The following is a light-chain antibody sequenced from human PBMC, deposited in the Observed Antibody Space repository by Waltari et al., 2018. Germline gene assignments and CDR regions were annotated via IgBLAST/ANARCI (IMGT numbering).Light chain of an antibody. CDR1: QSVSSRH. Sequence: EIELTQPPGTLSLSPGERATLSCRASQSVSSRHLAWYQHGPGQAPRLLIIAASTRATGIPDRFSGSGSGTDFTLTSSRLEPEDFAVYYCQHYATSPEMYTFGQGTKLEIK. CDR3: QHYATSPEMYT. J-gene: IGKJ2*01. V-gene: IGKV3-20*01. CDR2: AAS.